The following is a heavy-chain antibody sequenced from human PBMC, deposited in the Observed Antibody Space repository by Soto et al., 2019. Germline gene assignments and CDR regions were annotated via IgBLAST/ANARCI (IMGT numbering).Heavy chain of an antibody. V-gene: IGHV4-34*01. CDR3: ARSHYGGWAAWFDP. D-gene: IGHD3-10*01. CDR1: GESLSGYY. Sequence: QVQLQQWGAGLLKPSETLSLTCGVHGESLSGYYWTWIRQPPGRGLEWIGEINPGRNTNYNPSRKSRVTISTDTAENHFSLNLTSVTAADTAIYYCARSHYGGWAAWFDPWGQGTLVTISS. CDR2: INPGRNT. J-gene: IGHJ5*02.